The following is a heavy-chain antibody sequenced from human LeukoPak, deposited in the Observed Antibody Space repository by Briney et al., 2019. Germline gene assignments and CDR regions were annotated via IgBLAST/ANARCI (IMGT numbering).Heavy chain of an antibody. CDR2: MTTSGNTI. CDR1: GFTFSDYY. CDR3: ARVGGATAVTMYFEY. V-gene: IGHV3-11*04. D-gene: IGHD1-26*01. J-gene: IGHJ4*02. Sequence: GGSLRLSCEASGFTFSDYYMSWVRQAPGEGLEWLSFMTTSGNTIFYAESVKDRFTISRDNAKKSLYLQMNSLRDEDTAVYYCARVGGATAVTMYFEYWGQGTLVTVSS.